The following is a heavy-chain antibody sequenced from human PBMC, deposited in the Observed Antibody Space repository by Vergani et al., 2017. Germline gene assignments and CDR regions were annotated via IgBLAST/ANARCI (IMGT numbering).Heavy chain of an antibody. D-gene: IGHD1-1*01. CDR3: AKNPSISTTRHYYAMDV. Sequence: LEDSGGGSVKPGGSLRLSCAASGFKFSDNYMSWIRQAPGKGLEWVSHISPGASTVSYTDSVTGRFTESRENDNNSLTLDMTTLRVEDTAVYYCAKNPSISTTRHYYAMDVWGQGTTVTVSS. J-gene: IGHJ6*02. CDR2: ISPGASTV. CDR1: GFKFSDNY. V-gene: IGHV3-11*04.